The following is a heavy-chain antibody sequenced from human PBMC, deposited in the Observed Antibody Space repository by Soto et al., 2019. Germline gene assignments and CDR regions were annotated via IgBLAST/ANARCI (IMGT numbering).Heavy chain of an antibody. J-gene: IGHJ5*02. CDR1: GGSFRGYY. CDR2: INHSGST. CDR3: ASLITGTTTHWGGP. Sequence: GTLPLTCAVYGGSFRGYYWSGIRQPPGQGLEWIGEINHSGSTNYNPSLKSRVTISVDTSKNQFSLKLSSVTAADTAVYYFASLITGTTTHWGGPWGQGPLV. V-gene: IGHV4-34*01. D-gene: IGHD1-7*01.